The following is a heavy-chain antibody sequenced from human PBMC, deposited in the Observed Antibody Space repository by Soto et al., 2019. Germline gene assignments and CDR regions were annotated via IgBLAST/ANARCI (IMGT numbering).Heavy chain of an antibody. Sequence: QVQLVQSGAEVKKPGSSVKVSCKAYGGTFSGYAISWVRQAPGQGLEWMEGIIPIFGTANYAQKFQGRVTITADESPSTAYMELSSLRSEDTAVYYCARPPGGTGYYNGMDVWGQRTSVTVSS. CDR2: IIPIFGTA. V-gene: IGHV1-69*12. J-gene: IGHJ6*02. CDR1: GGTFSGYA. CDR3: ARPPGGTGYYNGMDV. D-gene: IGHD2-15*01.